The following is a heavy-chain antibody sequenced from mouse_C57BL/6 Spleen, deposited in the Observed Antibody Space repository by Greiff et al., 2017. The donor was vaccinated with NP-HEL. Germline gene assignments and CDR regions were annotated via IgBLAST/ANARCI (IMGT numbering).Heavy chain of an antibody. CDR3: ARDYYGSSYGSMDY. D-gene: IGHD1-1*01. CDR2: IYPGSGST. CDR1: GYTFTSYW. V-gene: IGHV1-55*01. J-gene: IGHJ4*01. Sequence: QVQLQQPGAELVKPGASVKMSCKASGYTFTSYWITWVKQRPGQGLEWIGDIYPGSGSTNYNEKFKSKATLTVDTSASTAYMQLSSLTSEDYAVYYYARDYYGSSYGSMDYWGQGTSVTVAS.